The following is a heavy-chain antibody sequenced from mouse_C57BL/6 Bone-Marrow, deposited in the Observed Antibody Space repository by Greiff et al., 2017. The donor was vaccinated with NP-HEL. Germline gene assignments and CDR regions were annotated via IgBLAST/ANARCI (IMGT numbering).Heavy chain of an antibody. D-gene: IGHD2-1*01. CDR3: ARPSYYGNSRAMDY. V-gene: IGHV4-1*01. CDR1: GIDFSRYW. J-gene: IGHJ4*01. CDR2: INPDSSTI. Sequence: EVKLVESGGGLVQPGGSLKLSCAASGIDFSRYWMSWVRRAPGKGLEWIGEINPDSSTINYAPSLKDKFIISRDNAKNTLYLQMSKVRSEDTALYYCARPSYYGNSRAMDYWGQGTSVTVSS.